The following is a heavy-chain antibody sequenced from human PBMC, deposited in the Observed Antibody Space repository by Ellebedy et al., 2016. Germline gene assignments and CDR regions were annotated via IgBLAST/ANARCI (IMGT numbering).Heavy chain of an antibody. CDR3: ARVAASAGSMLDY. CDR2: IYYRGST. CDR1: GGSISSTPYY. D-gene: IGHD6-13*01. V-gene: IGHV4-39*07. Sequence: GSLRLXXTVSGGSISSTPYYWSWIRQPPGEGLEWIATIYYRGSTFYNPSLKSRVTISMSTSKNQFSLTLTSVTAADTAVYYCARVAASAGSMLDYWGRGTLVTVSS. J-gene: IGHJ4*02.